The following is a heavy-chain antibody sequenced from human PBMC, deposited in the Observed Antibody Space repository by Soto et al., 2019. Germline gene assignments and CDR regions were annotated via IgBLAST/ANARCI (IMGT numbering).Heavy chain of an antibody. Sequence: GASVKVSCKASGYTFTSYYMHWVRQAPGQGLEWMGIINPSGGSTSYAQKFQGRVTMTRDTSTSTVYMELSSLRSEDTAVYYCAREGDVNIVATITWFDPWGQGTLVTVSS. CDR3: AREGDVNIVATITWFDP. CDR1: GYTFTSYY. CDR2: INPSGGST. V-gene: IGHV1-46*03. J-gene: IGHJ5*02. D-gene: IGHD5-12*01.